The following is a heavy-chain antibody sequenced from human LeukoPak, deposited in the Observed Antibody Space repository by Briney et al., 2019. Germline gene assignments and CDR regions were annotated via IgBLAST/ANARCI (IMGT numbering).Heavy chain of an antibody. J-gene: IGHJ6*04. V-gene: IGHV3-7*01. Sequence: QXXGSLRLSCTASGFPFSAYWISWVRQAPGKGLEWVANIKEDGSVQDYADSVKGRFTISRDNAKNSLYLQMNSLRVDDTGVYYCVGQLLRVVWGKGTTVTVSS. CDR1: GFPFSAYW. CDR2: IKEDGSVQ. D-gene: IGHD2-2*01. CDR3: VGQLLRVV.